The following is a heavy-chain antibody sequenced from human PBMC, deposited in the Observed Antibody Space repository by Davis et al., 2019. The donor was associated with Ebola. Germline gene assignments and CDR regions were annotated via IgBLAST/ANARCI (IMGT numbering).Heavy chain of an antibody. D-gene: IGHD2/OR15-2a*01. Sequence: GGSLRLSCAASGFTFSNYAMSWVRQAPGKGLEWVSGISGSVATTYYADSVKGRFTISRDNSKNTLDLQMNSLRADDTALSYCAQGGARYFYHYYGIDVWGQGTTVTVSS. CDR3: AQGGARYFYHYYGIDV. CDR2: ISGSVATT. J-gene: IGHJ6*02. V-gene: IGHV3-23*01. CDR1: GFTFSNYA.